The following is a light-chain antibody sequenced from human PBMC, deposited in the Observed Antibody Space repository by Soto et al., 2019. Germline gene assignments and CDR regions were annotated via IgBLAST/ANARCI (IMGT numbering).Light chain of an antibody. CDR3: SSYTSSSTQV. CDR1: SSDVVGYNY. J-gene: IGLJ2*01. Sequence: QSVLTQPASVSGSPGQSITISCTGTSSDVVGYNYVSWYQQHPGKAPQLMIYDVSNRPSGVSNRFSGSKSGNTASLTISGLQAEDEADYYCSSYTSSSTQVFGGGTKLTVL. CDR2: DVS. V-gene: IGLV2-14*01.